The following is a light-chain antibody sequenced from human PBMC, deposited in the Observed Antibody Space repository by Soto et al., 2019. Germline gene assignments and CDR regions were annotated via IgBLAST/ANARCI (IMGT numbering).Light chain of an antibody. CDR3: QSYDSSLSALFV. Sequence: SVLTQPPSVSGAPGRRVTISCTGSSSDIGAGYDVHWYQHLPGTAPKLLIYGNTNRPSGVPDRFSGSKSGTSASLAITGLQAEDEADYYCQSYDSSLSALFVFGTGTKVTVL. CDR2: GNT. J-gene: IGLJ1*01. CDR1: SSDIGAGYD. V-gene: IGLV1-40*01.